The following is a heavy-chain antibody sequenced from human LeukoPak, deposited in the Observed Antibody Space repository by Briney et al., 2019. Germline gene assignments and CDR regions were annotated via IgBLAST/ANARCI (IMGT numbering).Heavy chain of an antibody. CDR3: ARVGTAAASHYNWFDP. V-gene: IGHV4-59*01. Sequence: SETLSLTCTVSGGSISSYYWSWIRQPPGKGLEWIGYIYYSGSTNYNPSLKSRVTISVDTSKNQFSLKLSSVTAADTAVYYCARVGTAAASHYNWFDPWGQGTLVTVSS. CDR1: GGSISSYY. J-gene: IGHJ5*02. CDR2: IYYSGST. D-gene: IGHD6-13*01.